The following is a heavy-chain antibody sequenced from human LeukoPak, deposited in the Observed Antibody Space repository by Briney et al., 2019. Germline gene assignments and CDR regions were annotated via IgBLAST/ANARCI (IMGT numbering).Heavy chain of an antibody. V-gene: IGHV3-23*01. CDR2: ISGSGGST. J-gene: IGHJ4*02. Sequence: GGSLRLSCAASGFIFSSYAMSWVRQAPGKGLEWVSTISGSGGSTYYADSVKGRFTISRDNSKNTLYLQMNSLRAEDTAVYHCAKDRGSSTDWGQGTLVTVSS. CDR3: AKDRGSSTD. D-gene: IGHD6-6*01. CDR1: GFIFSSYA.